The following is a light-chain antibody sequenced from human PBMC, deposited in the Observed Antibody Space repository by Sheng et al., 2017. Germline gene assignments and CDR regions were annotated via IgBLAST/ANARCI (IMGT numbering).Light chain of an antibody. V-gene: IGLV3-21*03. CDR1: NIGGKS. CDR2: DTN. CDR3: HVWDGSTDHLV. J-gene: IGLJ2*01. Sequence: SYVLTQPPSVSVAPGKTATLTCGGDNIGGKSVHWYRQRPAQAPVLVVYDTNDRPSGIPERFSGSNSGNTATLTITRVEPGDEADYYCHVWDGSTDHLVFGGGTKLTVL.